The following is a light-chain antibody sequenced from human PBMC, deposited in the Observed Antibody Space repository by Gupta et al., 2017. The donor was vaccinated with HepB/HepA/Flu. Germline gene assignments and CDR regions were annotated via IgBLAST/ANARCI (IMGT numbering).Light chain of an antibody. CDR3: QRYDASPGIT. Sequence: EILLTQSPGTLSLSPGETATLSCRASQTLIPNYLAWYQQKPGQAPRLLIYHASNRYTGIPDRFSGSGYGTDFTLTISRLEPEDFAVYYCQRYDASPGITFGQGTRIEIK. CDR1: QTLIPNY. CDR2: HAS. J-gene: IGKJ5*01. V-gene: IGKV3-20*01.